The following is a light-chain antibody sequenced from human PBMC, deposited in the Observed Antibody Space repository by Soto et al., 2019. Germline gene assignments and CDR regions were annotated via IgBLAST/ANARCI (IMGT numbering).Light chain of an antibody. CDR1: QSVSSSY. CDR3: QHYCSSPPYT. J-gene: IGKJ3*01. V-gene: IGKV3-20*01. Sequence: EIVLTQSPGTLSLSPGERATLSCRASQSVSSSYLAWYQQKPGQAPRLLIYGASSRATGIPDRFSGSGSGTDFTSTISRLEPEDFAVYYCQHYCSSPPYTFSPGTKVDI. CDR2: GAS.